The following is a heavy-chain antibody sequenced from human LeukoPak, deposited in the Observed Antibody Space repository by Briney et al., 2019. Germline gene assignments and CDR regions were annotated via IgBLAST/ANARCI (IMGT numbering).Heavy chain of an antibody. CDR3: ARGEGHNSGYYVN. J-gene: IGHJ4*02. CDR2: IWYDGSRK. CDR1: GFTFDTYG. D-gene: IGHD3-22*01. V-gene: IGHV3-33*01. Sequence: PGGSLRLSCAASGFTFDTYGMHWVRQAPGKGLEWVAVIWYDGSRKYYADSVKGRFTISRDNSKSTLYLQLNSLRAEDTAVYYCARGEGHNSGYYVNWGQGTLVTASS.